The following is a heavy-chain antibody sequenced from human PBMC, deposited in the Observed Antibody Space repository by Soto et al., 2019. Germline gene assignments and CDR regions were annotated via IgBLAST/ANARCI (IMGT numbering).Heavy chain of an antibody. CDR2: IYYSGST. V-gene: IGHV4-59*08. Sequence: PSETLSLTCTVSGASISSYYWSWIRQPPGEGLEWIGFIYYSGSTNYNPSLKSRVTISLDTSKNQFSLKLSSVTAADTAMYYCARRVKTGTSISFSIDYWGQGTLVTVSS. CDR1: GASISSYY. CDR3: ARRVKTGTSISFSIDY. D-gene: IGHD3-9*01. J-gene: IGHJ4*02.